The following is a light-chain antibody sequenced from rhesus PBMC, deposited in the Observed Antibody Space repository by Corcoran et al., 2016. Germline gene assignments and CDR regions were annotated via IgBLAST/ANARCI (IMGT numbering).Light chain of an antibody. J-gene: IGKJ4*01. CDR1: ENVHHY. CDR3: QHSYGTPLT. Sequence: DIQMTQSPSSLSASVGDRVTITCRASENVHHYLHWYQQKPRKAPKLLIYKASTLQSGVPSRFSGSGSGTDFTLTISSLQPEDVATYYCQHSYGTPLTFGGGTKVELK. V-gene: IGKV1-74*01. CDR2: KAS.